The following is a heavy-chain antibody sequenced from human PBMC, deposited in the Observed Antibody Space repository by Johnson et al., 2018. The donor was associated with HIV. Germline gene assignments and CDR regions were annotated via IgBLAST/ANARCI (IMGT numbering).Heavy chain of an antibody. CDR3: ARDCGGACFSYWRNAFDI. J-gene: IGHJ3*02. V-gene: IGHV3-66*02. CDR1: GFTVGSDY. Sequence: VQLVESGGGVVQPGRSLRLSCAASGFTVGSDYMSWVRQAPGKGLEWVSGIFGGDTTYYADSVKGRFIISRDNSKNTLYLQMTSLRAEDTAVYYCARDCGGACFSYWRNAFDIWGQGTMVTVSS. CDR2: IFGGDTT. D-gene: IGHD2-21*01.